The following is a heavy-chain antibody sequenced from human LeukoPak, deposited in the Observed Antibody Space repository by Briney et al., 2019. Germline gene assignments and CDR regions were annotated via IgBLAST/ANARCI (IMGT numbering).Heavy chain of an antibody. CDR2: ITSSSSYK. CDR3: AKEYLIATFDY. V-gene: IGHV3-21*01. CDR1: GFTFSNYN. Sequence: PGGSLRLSCAAPGFTFSNYNMNWVRQAPGKGLEWISSITSSSSYKFYADSVKGRFTISRDNSKNTLYLQMNSLRAEDTAVYYCAKEYLIATFDYWGQGTLVTVSS. D-gene: IGHD3-16*01. J-gene: IGHJ4*02.